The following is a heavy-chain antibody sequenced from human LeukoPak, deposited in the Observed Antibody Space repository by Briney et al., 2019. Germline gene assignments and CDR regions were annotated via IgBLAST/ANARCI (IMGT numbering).Heavy chain of an antibody. V-gene: IGHV3-21*01. D-gene: IGHD3-22*01. J-gene: IGHJ6*03. CDR1: GFTFSSYE. Sequence: GALRLSCAASGFTFSSYEMNWVRQAPGKGLEWVSSISSSSSYIYYADSVKGRFTISRDNAKNSLYLQMNSLRAEDTAVYYCARGGDSSGSHGAHYYYYMDVWGKGTTVTVSS. CDR2: ISSSSSYI. CDR3: ARGGDSSGSHGAHYYYYMDV.